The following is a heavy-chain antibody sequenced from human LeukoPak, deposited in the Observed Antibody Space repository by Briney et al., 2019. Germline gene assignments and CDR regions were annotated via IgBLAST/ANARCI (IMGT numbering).Heavy chain of an antibody. V-gene: IGHV4-4*02. J-gene: IGHJ5*02. CDR2: IYHSGST. D-gene: IGHD3-10*01. Sequence: SETLSLTRAVSGGSISSSNWWSWVRQPPGQGLEWTGEIYHSGSTNYNPSLKSRVTISVDKSKSQFSLKLSSVTAADTAVYYCASYYYGSGSYYENWFDPWGQGTLVTVSS. CDR1: GGSISSSNW. CDR3: ASYYYGSGSYYENWFDP.